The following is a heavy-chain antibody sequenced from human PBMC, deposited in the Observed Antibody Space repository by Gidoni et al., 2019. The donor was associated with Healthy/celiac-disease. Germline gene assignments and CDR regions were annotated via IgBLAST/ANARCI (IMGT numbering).Heavy chain of an antibody. CDR3: ARLDVGLYSSGWYVN. CDR1: GGSISSSSYY. V-gene: IGHV4-39*01. D-gene: IGHD6-19*01. J-gene: IGHJ4*02. CDR2: IYYSGST. Sequence: QLQLQESGPGLVKPSETLSLTCTVSGGSISSSSYYWGWIRQPPGKGLEWSGSIYYSGSTYYNPSLKSRVTISVDTSKNQFSLKLSSVTAADTAVYYCARLDVGLYSSGWYVNWGQGTLVTVSS.